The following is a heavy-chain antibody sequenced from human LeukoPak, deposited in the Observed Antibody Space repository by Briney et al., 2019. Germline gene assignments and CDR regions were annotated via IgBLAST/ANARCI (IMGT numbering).Heavy chain of an antibody. V-gene: IGHV1-8*03. CDR3: ARMYDSSGYPDY. CDR1: GYTFTSYD. D-gene: IGHD3-22*01. CDR2: MNPNSGNT. J-gene: IGHJ4*02. Sequence: ASVKVSCKASGYTFTSYDINWVRQATGQGLEWMGWMNPNSGNTGYAQKFQGRVTITRNTSVSTAYMELSSLRSEDTAVYYCARMYDSSGYPDYWGQGTLVTVSS.